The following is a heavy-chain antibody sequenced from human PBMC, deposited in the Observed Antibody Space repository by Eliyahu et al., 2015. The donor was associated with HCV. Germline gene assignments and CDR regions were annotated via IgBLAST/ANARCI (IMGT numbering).Heavy chain of an antibody. J-gene: IGHJ3*02. CDR1: GFTLSDHY. CDR3: VRAPYYDAVGDSLDAYDT. D-gene: IGHD3-22*01. Sequence: EVQLVESGGGLAQPGGSLRLSCVVSGFTLSDHYMDWVRQAPGKGLEWVGRSRNKVKSYKTAYATSLKGRFTVSRDESRNMLYLQMNSLETEDTAMYFCVRAPYYDAVGDSLDAYDTWGQGTMVTVSS. V-gene: IGHV3-72*01. CDR2: SRNKVKSYKT.